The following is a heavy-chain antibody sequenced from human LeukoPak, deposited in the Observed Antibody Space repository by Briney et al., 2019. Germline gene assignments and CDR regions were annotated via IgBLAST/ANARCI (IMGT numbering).Heavy chain of an antibody. D-gene: IGHD2-2*01. V-gene: IGHV4-59*08. Sequence: SETLSLTCTVSGGSIGTISTYYWSCIRQPPGKGLEWICYIYYSSAPIYNPSLTSRVPILIDMSKNQFSLKLRSVTAADTAVCYCVRHHPVPVFEHGLDVWGQGTRVSVFS. CDR2: IYYSSAP. CDR1: GGSIGTISTYY. CDR3: VRHHPVPVFEHGLDV. J-gene: IGHJ6*02.